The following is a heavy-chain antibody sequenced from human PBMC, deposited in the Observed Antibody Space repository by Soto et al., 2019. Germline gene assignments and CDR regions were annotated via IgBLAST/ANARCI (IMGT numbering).Heavy chain of an antibody. Sequence: QVQLVQSGAEVKKPGSSVKVSCKASGGTFSTYPINWVRQAPGQGLEYMGGIIPKFGTTNYAQKFRGTVTITADESTSKAYMELNNLRSEDTAVYCCAIGASNSTSLYIWFDPWGQGTLVSVS. V-gene: IGHV1-69*01. CDR1: GGTFSTYP. J-gene: IGHJ5*02. CDR2: IIPKFGTT. D-gene: IGHD6-13*01. CDR3: AIGASNSTSLYIWFDP.